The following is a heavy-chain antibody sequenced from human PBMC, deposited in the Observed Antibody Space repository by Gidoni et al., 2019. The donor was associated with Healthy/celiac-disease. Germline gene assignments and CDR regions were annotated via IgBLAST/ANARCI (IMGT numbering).Heavy chain of an antibody. Sequence: EVQLVESGGGLVKPGGSLRLSCAASGFPFSSYSMNWVRQAPGKGLEWVSSISSSSSDIYYADSVKGRFTISRDNAKNSLYLQMNSLRAEDTAVYYCARDLIGYCSGGSCSAAVDYWGQGTLVTVSS. CDR3: ARDLIGYCSGGSCSAAVDY. J-gene: IGHJ4*02. CDR1: GFPFSSYS. D-gene: IGHD2-15*01. CDR2: ISSSSSDI. V-gene: IGHV3-21*01.